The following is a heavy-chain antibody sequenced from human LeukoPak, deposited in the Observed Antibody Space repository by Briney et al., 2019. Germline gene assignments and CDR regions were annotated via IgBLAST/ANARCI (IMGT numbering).Heavy chain of an antibody. CDR2: IYTSGST. J-gene: IGHJ5*02. V-gene: IGHV4-4*07. CDR1: GGSISSYY. CDR3: ARAVPRGYCSSTSCYEPFDP. D-gene: IGHD2-2*01. Sequence: PSETLSLTCTVSGGSISSYYWSWIRQPAGKGLGWIGRIYTSGSTNYNPSLKSRVTMSVDTSKNQFSLKLSSVTAADTAVYYCARAVPRGYCSSTSCYEPFDPWGQGTLVTVSS.